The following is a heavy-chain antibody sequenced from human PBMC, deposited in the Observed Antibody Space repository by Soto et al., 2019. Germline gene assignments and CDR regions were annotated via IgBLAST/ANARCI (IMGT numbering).Heavy chain of an antibody. CDR3: ARDMRDGIAAAGIGSYYGMDV. J-gene: IGHJ6*02. CDR1: GYTFTGYY. CDR2: INPNSGGT. D-gene: IGHD6-13*01. Sequence: EASVKVSCKASGYTFTGYYMHWVRQAPGQGLEWMGWINPNSGGTNYAQKFQGWVTMTRDTSISTAYMELSRLRSDDTAVYYCARDMRDGIAAAGIGSYYGMDVWGQGTTVTVSS. V-gene: IGHV1-2*04.